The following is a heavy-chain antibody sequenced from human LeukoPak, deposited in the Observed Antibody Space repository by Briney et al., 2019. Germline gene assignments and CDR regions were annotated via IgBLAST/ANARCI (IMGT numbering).Heavy chain of an antibody. Sequence: ASVKVSCKASGYTFTSYGISWVRQAPGQGLEWMGWISAYNGNTNYAQKLQGRVTMTTDTSTSTAYMELRSLRSDDTAVYYCARAYSITIFGVVTPFDPWGQGTLVTVSS. J-gene: IGHJ5*02. D-gene: IGHD3-3*01. CDR1: GYTFTSYG. CDR2: ISAYNGNT. CDR3: ARAYSITIFGVVTPFDP. V-gene: IGHV1-18*01.